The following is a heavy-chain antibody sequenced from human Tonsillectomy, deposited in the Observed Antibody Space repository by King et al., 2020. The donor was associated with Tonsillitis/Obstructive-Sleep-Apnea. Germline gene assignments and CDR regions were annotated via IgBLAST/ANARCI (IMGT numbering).Heavy chain of an antibody. CDR2: INPSDGST. CDR3: ASGYYYDSSGEAWFDP. D-gene: IGHD3-22*01. Sequence: VQLVESGAEVQKPGAAVKVSCKASEYTFTKYYMHWVRQAPGQGLEWMGMINPSDGSTSYAQKFQGRLTMTRDTSTSTLYMDLSSLRSEDTALYYCASGYYYDSSGEAWFDPWGQGTLVTVSS. CDR1: EYTFTKYY. J-gene: IGHJ5*02. V-gene: IGHV1-46*03.